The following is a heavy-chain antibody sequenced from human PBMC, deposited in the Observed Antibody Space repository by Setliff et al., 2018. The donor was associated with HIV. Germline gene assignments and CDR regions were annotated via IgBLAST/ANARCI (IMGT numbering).Heavy chain of an antibody. V-gene: IGHV3-21*01. Sequence: PGESLKISCAASGFSFRSCAVSWVRQAPGKGLEWVSSMRSSSNYIYYADSVKGRFTISRDNAKNSLYLQMNSLRAEDTAVYHCARGHYFKDVWGQGTTVTVSS. D-gene: IGHD3-22*01. CDR2: MRSSSNYI. CDR1: GFSFRSCA. CDR3: ARGHYFKDV. J-gene: IGHJ6*02.